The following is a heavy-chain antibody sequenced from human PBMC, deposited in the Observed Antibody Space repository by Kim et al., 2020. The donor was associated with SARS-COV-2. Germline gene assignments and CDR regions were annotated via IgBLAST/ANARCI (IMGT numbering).Heavy chain of an antibody. Sequence: SVKVSCKASGGTFSSYAISWVRQAPGQGLEWMGGIIPIFGTANYAQKFQGRVTITADESTSTAYMELSSLRSEDTDVYYCARDMIAVAGASTGYYGMAVWGQGTTVTVSS. D-gene: IGHD3-22*01. CDR3: ARDMIAVAGASTGYYGMAV. V-gene: IGHV1-69*13. CDR2: IIPIFGTA. J-gene: IGHJ6*02. CDR1: GGTFSSYA.